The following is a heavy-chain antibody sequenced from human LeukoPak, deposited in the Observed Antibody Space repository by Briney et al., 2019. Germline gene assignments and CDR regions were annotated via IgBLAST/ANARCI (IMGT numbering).Heavy chain of an antibody. D-gene: IGHD1-1*01. CDR3: ARDKQLDWAHYYYYYMDV. J-gene: IGHJ6*03. Sequence: ASVKVTCKASGYTFTSYGINWVRQAPGQGLELMGWISAYNGNTKYAQKLQGRVTMTRDTSINTAYMELSRLRSDDTAVYYCARDKQLDWAHYYYYYMDVWGKGTTVTVSS. CDR2: ISAYNGNT. V-gene: IGHV1-18*01. CDR1: GYTFTSYG.